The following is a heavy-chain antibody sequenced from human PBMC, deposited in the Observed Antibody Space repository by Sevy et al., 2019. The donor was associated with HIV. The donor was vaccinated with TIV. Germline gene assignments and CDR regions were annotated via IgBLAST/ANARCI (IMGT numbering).Heavy chain of an antibody. V-gene: IGHV1-46*01. CDR1: GDTFTNNY. Sequence: ASVKVSCKASGDTFTNNYMHWVRQAPGQGLEWMGIIDPSAGNASYAQRFQGRVTMTRDTSTSTLYMDLNILRSEDTAVYYCVRADPAQHFDSWGQGTLVTVSS. CDR3: VRADPAQHFDS. CDR2: IDPSAGNA. J-gene: IGHJ4*02.